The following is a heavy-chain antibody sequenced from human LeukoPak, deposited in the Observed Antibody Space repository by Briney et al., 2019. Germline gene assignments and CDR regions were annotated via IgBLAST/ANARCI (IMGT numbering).Heavy chain of an antibody. CDR3: ARGSSSGWYVDDAFDI. J-gene: IGHJ3*02. V-gene: IGHV3-21*01. D-gene: IGHD6-19*01. CDR2: ISSSSSYI. CDR1: GFTFSSYA. Sequence: GGSLRLSCAASGFTFSSYAITWVRQAPGKGLEWVSSISSSSSYIYYADSVKGRFTISRDNAKNSLYLQMNSLRAEDTAVYYCARGSSSGWYVDDAFDIWGQGTMVTVSS.